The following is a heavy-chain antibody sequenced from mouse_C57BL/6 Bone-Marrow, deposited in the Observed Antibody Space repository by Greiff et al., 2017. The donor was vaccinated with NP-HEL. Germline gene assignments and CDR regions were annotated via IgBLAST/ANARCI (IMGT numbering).Heavy chain of an antibody. Sequence: VQLQQPGAELVKPGASVKLSCKASGYTFTSYWMQWVKQRPGQGLEWIGEIDPSDSYTNYNQKFKGKATLTVDTSSSTAYMQLSSLTSEDSAVYYCARESGTGAWFAYWGQGTLVTVSA. CDR1: GYTFTSYW. J-gene: IGHJ3*01. CDR2: IDPSDSYT. D-gene: IGHD4-1*01. V-gene: IGHV1-50*01. CDR3: ARESGTGAWFAY.